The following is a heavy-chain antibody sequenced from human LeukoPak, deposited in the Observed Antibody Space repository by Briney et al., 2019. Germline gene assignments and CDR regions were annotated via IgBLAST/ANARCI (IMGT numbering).Heavy chain of an antibody. V-gene: IGHV1-24*01. CDR3: ATGPLGGAFDI. Sequence: GASVKVSCKVSGYTLTELSMHWVRQAPGKGPEWMGGFDPEDGETIYAQKFQGRVTMTEDTSTGTAYMELSSLRSEDTAVYYCATGPLGGAFDIWGQGTMVTVSS. D-gene: IGHD2-15*01. CDR2: FDPEDGET. CDR1: GYTLTELS. J-gene: IGHJ3*02.